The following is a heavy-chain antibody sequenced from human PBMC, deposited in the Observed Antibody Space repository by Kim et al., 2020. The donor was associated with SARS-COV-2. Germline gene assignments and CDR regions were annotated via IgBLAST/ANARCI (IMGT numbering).Heavy chain of an antibody. CDR1: GYTFTSYG. CDR3: ASLTAAGNYYYYGMDV. Sequence: GSVNVSCKASGYTFTSYGISWVRQAPGQGSDWMGWISAYNGNTNYAQKLQGRVTMTTDTSTSTAYMELRSLRSDDTAVYYCASLTAAGNYYYYGMDVWGQGTTVTVSS. CDR2: ISAYNGNT. D-gene: IGHD6-13*01. J-gene: IGHJ6*02. V-gene: IGHV1-18*01.